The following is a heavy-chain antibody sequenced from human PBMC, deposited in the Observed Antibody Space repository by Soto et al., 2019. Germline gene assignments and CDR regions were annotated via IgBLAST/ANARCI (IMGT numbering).Heavy chain of an antibody. Sequence: QVQLQESGPGLVKPSQTLSLTCTVSGGSISSGGYYWSWIRQHPGKGLEWIGYIYYSGSTYYNPSLKSRVTISVDTSKNQFSLKLSSVTXXXXXXXXXXREVVSRARGMDVWGQXTT. D-gene: IGHD3-16*02. CDR1: GGSISSGGYY. V-gene: IGHV4-31*03. CDR2: IYYSGST. J-gene: IGHJ6*02. CDR3: XXREVVSRARGMDV.